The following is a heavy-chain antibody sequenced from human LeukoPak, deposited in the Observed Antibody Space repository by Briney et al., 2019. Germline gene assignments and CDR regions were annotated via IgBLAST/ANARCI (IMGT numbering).Heavy chain of an antibody. CDR3: ARGGYCSGGSCYLPMDV. J-gene: IGHJ6*03. CDR1: GYTFTSYG. V-gene: IGHV1-18*03. D-gene: IGHD2-15*01. Sequence: ASVKVSCKASGYTFTSYGISWVRQAPGQGLEWMGWISAYNGNTNYAQKLQGRVTMTTDTSTSTAYMELSSLRSEDMAVYYCARGGYCSGGSCYLPMDVWGKGTTITVSS. CDR2: ISAYNGNT.